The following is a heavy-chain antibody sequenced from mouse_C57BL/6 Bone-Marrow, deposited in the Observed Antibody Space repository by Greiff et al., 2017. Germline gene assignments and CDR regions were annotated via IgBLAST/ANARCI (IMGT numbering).Heavy chain of an antibody. V-gene: IGHV1-55*01. CDR3: ARPYYSNYWYFDV. J-gene: IGHJ1*03. CDR2: IYPGSGST. D-gene: IGHD2-5*01. Sequence: QVQLKQSGAELVKPGASVKMSCKASGYTFTSYRITWVKQRPGQGLEWIGDIYPGSGSTNYNEKFKSKATLTVDTSSSTAYMQLSSLTSEDSAVYYCARPYYSNYWYFDVWGTGTTVTVSS. CDR1: GYTFTSYR.